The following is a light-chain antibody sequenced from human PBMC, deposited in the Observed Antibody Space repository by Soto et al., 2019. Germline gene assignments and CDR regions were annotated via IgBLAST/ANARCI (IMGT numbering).Light chain of an antibody. CDR3: ESWDDSLNGHV. J-gene: IGLJ1*01. CDR1: SSNIASNT. V-gene: IGLV1-44*01. Sequence: QSVLTQPPSASGTPGQRVTVSCSGSSSNIASNTVNWYQQLPGAAPKLLIYSNDQRPLGVPDRFSASKSGTSASLAISGLQSEDEADYYCESWDDSLNGHVFGTGTKVTVL. CDR2: SND.